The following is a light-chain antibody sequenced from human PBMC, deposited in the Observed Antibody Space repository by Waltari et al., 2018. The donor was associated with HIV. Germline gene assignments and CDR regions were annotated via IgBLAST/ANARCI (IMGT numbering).Light chain of an antibody. CDR2: DNS. CDR1: NMGGKN. Sequence: SYVLTQPPSVSVAPGQTASMTCGGNNMGGKNVHLYQQKPGQAPVLLVYDNSDRPSGIPERISGSKSGNTAALTISRVEAGDEADYYCQVWDSSSDDWVFGGGTKLTVL. V-gene: IGLV3-21*02. CDR3: QVWDSSSDDWV. J-gene: IGLJ3*02.